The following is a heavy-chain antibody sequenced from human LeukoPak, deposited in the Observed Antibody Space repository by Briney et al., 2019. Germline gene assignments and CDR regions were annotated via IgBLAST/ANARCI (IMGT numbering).Heavy chain of an antibody. CDR3: ARWYGGPDY. Sequence: GGSLRLSCAASGFTFSSYGMHWVRQAPGKGLEWVAVIWYDGSNKYYADSVKGRFTISRDNSKNTLYLQMNSLRAEDTAVYCCARWYGGPDYWGQGTLVTVSS. J-gene: IGHJ4*02. D-gene: IGHD1-26*01. CDR2: IWYDGSNK. CDR1: GFTFSSYG. V-gene: IGHV3-33*01.